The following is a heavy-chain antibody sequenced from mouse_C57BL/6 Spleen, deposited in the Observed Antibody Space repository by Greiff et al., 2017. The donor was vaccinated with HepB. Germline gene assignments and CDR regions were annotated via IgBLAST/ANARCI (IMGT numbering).Heavy chain of an antibody. J-gene: IGHJ2*01. CDR3: ARYYGKNFDY. CDR2: INPGSGGT. V-gene: IGHV1-54*01. CDR1: GYAFTNYL. D-gene: IGHD2-1*01. Sequence: QVQLKESGAELVRPGTSVKVSCKASGYAFTNYLIEWVKQRPGQGLEWIGVINPGSGGTNYNEKFKGKATLTADKSSSTAYMQLSSLTSEDSAVYFCARYYGKNFDYWGQGTTLTVSS.